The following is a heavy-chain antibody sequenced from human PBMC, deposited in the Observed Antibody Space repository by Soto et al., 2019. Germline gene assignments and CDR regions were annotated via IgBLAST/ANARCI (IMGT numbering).Heavy chain of an antibody. CDR3: GRGGSNSPNGMDV. J-gene: IGHJ6*02. V-gene: IGHV3-74*01. CDR1: GFTFSPYW. D-gene: IGHD4-4*01. Sequence: EVQLAESGGCLVQPGGSLRLSCAASGFTFSPYWMHWVRQAPGKGLVWVSRINPDGSSTNYADSVKGRFTISRDNAKNTLYLQMNSLRAEDTAVYYCGRGGSNSPNGMDVWGQGTTVTVSS. CDR2: INPDGSST.